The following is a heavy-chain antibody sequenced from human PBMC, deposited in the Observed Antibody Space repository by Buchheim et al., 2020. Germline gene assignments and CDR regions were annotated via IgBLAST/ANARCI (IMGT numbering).Heavy chain of an antibody. D-gene: IGHD6-6*01. V-gene: IGHV4-34*01. Sequence: QVQLQQWGAGLLKPSETLSLTCAVYGGSFSGYYWSWIRQPPGKGLEWIGEINLSGSTNHNPSLKSRVTISVDTSKNQFSLKLSSVTAADTAVYYCARVGSIAARLRSFYYYGMDVWGQGTT. CDR3: ARVGSIAARLRSFYYYGMDV. CDR1: GGSFSGYY. J-gene: IGHJ6*02. CDR2: INLSGST.